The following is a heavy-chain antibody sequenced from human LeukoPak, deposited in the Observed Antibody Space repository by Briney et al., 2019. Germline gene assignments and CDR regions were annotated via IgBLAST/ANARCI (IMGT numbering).Heavy chain of an antibody. D-gene: IGHD5-12*01. V-gene: IGHV3-23*01. CDR1: GFTFSSYA. CDR3: AKPTSTIIVANLLS. CDR2: ISGSGGST. Sequence: GGSLRLSCAASGFTFSSYAMSWVRQAPGKGLEWVSAISGSGGSTYYADSVKGRFTISRDNSKNTPYLQMNSLTAEDTAVYYCAKPTSTIIVANLLSWGQGTLVTVSS. J-gene: IGHJ4*02.